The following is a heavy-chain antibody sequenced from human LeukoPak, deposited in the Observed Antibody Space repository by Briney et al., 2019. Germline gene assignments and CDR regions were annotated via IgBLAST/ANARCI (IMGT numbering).Heavy chain of an antibody. CDR3: ARDQSSGWYYDAFDI. CDR2: INTNTGNP. V-gene: IGHV7-4-1*02. D-gene: IGHD6-19*01. Sequence: ASVKVSCKASGYTFTSYAMNWVRQAPGQGLEWMGWINTNTGNPTYAQGFTGRFVFSLDTSVSTAYLQISSLKAEDTAVYYCARDQSSGWYYDAFDIWGQGTMVTVSS. CDR1: GYTFTSYA. J-gene: IGHJ3*02.